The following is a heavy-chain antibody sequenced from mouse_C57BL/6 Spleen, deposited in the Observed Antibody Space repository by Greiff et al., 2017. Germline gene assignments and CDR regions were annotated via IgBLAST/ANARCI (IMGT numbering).Heavy chain of an antibody. J-gene: IGHJ1*03. CDR1: GFTFSSYA. CDR3: TRESYSNRYFDV. CDR2: ISSGGDYI. D-gene: IGHD2-5*01. Sequence: EVKVVESGEGLVKPGGSLKLSCAASGFTFSSYAMSWVRQTPEKRLAWVAYISSGGDYIYYADTVKGRFTISRDNARNTLYLQMSSLKSEDTAMYYCTRESYSNRYFDVWGTGTTVTVSS. V-gene: IGHV5-9-1*02.